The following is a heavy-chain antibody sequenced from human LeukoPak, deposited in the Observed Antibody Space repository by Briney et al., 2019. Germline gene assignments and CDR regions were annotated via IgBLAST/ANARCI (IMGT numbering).Heavy chain of an antibody. Sequence: PTGGSLRLSCAASGFTFSSYAMHWVRQAPGKGLEWVAVISYDGSNKYYADSVKGRFTISRDNSKNTLYLQMNSLRAEDTAVYYCARSPWSSWFSNYGMDVWGQETTVTVSS. CDR3: ARSPWSSWFSNYGMDV. CDR2: ISYDGSNK. J-gene: IGHJ6*02. CDR1: GFTFSSYA. V-gene: IGHV3-30-3*01. D-gene: IGHD6-13*01.